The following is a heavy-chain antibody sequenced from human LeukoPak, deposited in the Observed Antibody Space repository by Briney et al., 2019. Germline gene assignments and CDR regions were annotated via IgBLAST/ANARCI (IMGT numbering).Heavy chain of an antibody. Sequence: ASVRVSCKSSGYTFTSYDMNWVRQAPGQGLEWMGWMKQINGNTEYAQKLKGRVTMTRDTSISTPYMELSSLSSEDTAVYYCARGLATTTWTIAMTGLDHWGPGTLVTVSS. CDR2: MKQINGNT. V-gene: IGHV1-8*01. CDR3: ARGLATTTWTIAMTGLDH. J-gene: IGHJ4*02. CDR1: GYTFTSYD. D-gene: IGHD3-9*01.